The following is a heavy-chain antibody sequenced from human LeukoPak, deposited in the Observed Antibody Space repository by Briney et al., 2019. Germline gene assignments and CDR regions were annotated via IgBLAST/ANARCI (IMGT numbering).Heavy chain of an antibody. D-gene: IGHD3-3*01. V-gene: IGHV1-3*01. Sequence: ASVKVSCKTSGYTFANYALLWVRQAPGQRLEWMGWINVGNGNTEYSQKFQGRVTITRDTSAYTTYMELGGLRSEDTAVFYCARGAPYYDSWRAFYPDYWGQGTLITVSS. CDR1: GYTFANYA. CDR2: INVGNGNT. J-gene: IGHJ4*02. CDR3: ARGAPYYDSWRAFYPDY.